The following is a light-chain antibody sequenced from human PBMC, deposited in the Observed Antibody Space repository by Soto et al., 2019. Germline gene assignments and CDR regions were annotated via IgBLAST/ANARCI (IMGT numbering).Light chain of an antibody. Sequence: DIVMTQSPDSLAVSLGERATINCKSNQSLLYTYNNKNYLAWYQQKPGQPPKLLIYWASTRESGVPDRFSGSGSGTDFSLTISSLQAEDVAVYYCQHYYSSWTFGQGTKVDIK. CDR2: WAS. CDR1: QSLLYTYNNKNY. CDR3: QHYYSSWT. J-gene: IGKJ1*01. V-gene: IGKV4-1*01.